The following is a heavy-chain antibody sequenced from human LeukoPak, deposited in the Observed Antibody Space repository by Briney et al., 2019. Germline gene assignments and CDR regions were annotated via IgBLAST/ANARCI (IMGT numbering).Heavy chain of an antibody. Sequence: GGSLRLSCAASGFTFSSYEMNWVRQAPGKGLEWVSYISSSGSTIYYADSVKGRFTISRDNAKNSLYLQMNSLRAEDTAVYYCARGGEMATTYYYYYYMDVWGKGTTVTISS. J-gene: IGHJ6*03. CDR3: ARGGEMATTYYYYYYMDV. CDR1: GFTFSSYE. D-gene: IGHD5-24*01. CDR2: ISSSGSTI. V-gene: IGHV3-48*03.